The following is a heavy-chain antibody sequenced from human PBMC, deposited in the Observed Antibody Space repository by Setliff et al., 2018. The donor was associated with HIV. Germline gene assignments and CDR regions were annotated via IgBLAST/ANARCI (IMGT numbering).Heavy chain of an antibody. J-gene: IGHJ6*03. V-gene: IGHV4-59*12. CDR3: AGEAWTSYRSSSGYYYYYMDV. Sequence: PSETLSLTCSTSGGSISFYYWNWLRQTPGKGLEWLAYTFDNGNTHYNPSLKSRLTMSADTSRNQLSLKLSSVTAADTAVYYCAGEAWTSYRSSSGYYYYYMDVWGKGTTVTVSS. D-gene: IGHD6-6*01. CDR1: GGSISFYY. CDR2: TFDNGNT.